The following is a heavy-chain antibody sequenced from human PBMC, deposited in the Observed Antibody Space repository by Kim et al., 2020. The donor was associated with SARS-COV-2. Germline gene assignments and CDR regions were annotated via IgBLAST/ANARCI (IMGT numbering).Heavy chain of an antibody. CDR3: ARVFMAGFHFFHY. CDR1: GYNFINYA. CDR2: FNVANGYS. V-gene: IGHV1-3*01. D-gene: IGHD6-19*01. Sequence: ASVKVSCKASGYNFINYAIHWVRQAPGQRLEYMGSFNVANGYSKYSQKFQDRVALTGDTPASTAYMELSSLRSEDTAVYFCARVFMAGFHFFHYWGQGTLVAVSP. J-gene: IGHJ4*02.